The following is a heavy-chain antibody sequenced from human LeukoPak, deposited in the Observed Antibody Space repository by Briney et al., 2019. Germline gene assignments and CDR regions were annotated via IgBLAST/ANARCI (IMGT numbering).Heavy chain of an antibody. Sequence: GGSLRLSCAASGFTFSSYAMSWVRQAPGKGLEWVSAISGSGGSTYYADSVKGRFTISRDNAKNSLYLQMNSLRAEDTAVYYCARDDRGDTIDYWGQGTLVTVSS. J-gene: IGHJ4*02. V-gene: IGHV3-23*01. D-gene: IGHD3-10*01. CDR3: ARDDRGDTIDY. CDR2: ISGSGGST. CDR1: GFTFSSYA.